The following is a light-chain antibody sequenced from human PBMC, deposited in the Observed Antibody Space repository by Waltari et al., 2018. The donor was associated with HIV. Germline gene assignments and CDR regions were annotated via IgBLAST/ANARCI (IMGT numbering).Light chain of an antibody. Sequence: DIQMTQSPSSLSASVGDRVTITCRASQSISSYLNWHQQKPGKAPKLLFYAASSLQSGVPQSFSGSEPGQDSTLTTGSLQPEIFETYNGHQGKSTPSSFGRGPSWRSN. CDR3: HQGKSTPSS. V-gene: IGKV1-39*01. J-gene: IGKJ2*03. CDR2: AAS. CDR1: QSISSY.